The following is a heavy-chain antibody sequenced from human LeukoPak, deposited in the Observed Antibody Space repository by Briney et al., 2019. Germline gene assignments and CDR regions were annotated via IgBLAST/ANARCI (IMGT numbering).Heavy chain of an antibody. CDR1: GFTFSSYS. CDR2: ISSSSSYI. J-gene: IGHJ4*02. V-gene: IGHV3-21*01. D-gene: IGHD5-12*01. CDR3: ARGQPEMATITSSIDFDY. Sequence: GGSLRLSCAASGFTFSSYSMNWVRQAPGKGLEWVSSISSSSSYIYYADSVKGRFTISRDNAKNSLYLQMNSLRAEDTAVYYCARGQPEMATITSSIDFDYWGQGTLDTVSS.